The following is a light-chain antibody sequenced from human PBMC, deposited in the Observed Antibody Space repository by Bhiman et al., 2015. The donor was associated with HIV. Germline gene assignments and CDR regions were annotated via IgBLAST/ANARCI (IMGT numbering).Light chain of an antibody. CDR1: AVGDKY. J-gene: IGLJ3*02. V-gene: IGLV3-1*01. Sequence: SYELIQTPSVSVSPGQTATITCSGDAVGDKYASWYQQKPGQSPVLVIYQDSKRPSGIPERFSGSISGNTATLTISGTQPLDEADYYCQAWDSGAAVFGGGTKLTVL. CDR2: QDS. CDR3: QAWDSGAAV.